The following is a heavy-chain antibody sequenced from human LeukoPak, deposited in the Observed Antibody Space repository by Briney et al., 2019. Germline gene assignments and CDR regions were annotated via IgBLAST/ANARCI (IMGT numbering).Heavy chain of an antibody. CDR2: ISDIGSI. V-gene: IGHV4-59*08. CDR1: GGSISSYY. J-gene: IGHJ4*02. Sequence: SESLSLTCTVSGGSISSYYWSWIRQPPGKGLEWIAYISDIGSINYNPSLKSGVTISLDTSKNQLPLKLRSVTAADTAGYCCAAHHPRNTVDFWGQGTLVTVSS. CDR3: AAHHPRNTVDF. D-gene: IGHD2-8*02.